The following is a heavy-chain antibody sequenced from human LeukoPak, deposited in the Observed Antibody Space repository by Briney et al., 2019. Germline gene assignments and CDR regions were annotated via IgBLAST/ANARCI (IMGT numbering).Heavy chain of an antibody. J-gene: IGHJ6*04. V-gene: IGHV3-21*01. CDR2: IRSSSSYI. CDR3: ARDLAANHFTTGKDV. D-gene: IGHD6-13*01. Sequence: KPGGSLRLSCAPSGFTFSSYSMNWVRQAPGKGLEWVSSIRSSSSYIYYADSVKGRFTISRDNAKNSLYLQMNSLRAEDTAVYYCARDLAANHFTTGKDVWGKGTTVTVSS. CDR1: GFTFSSYS.